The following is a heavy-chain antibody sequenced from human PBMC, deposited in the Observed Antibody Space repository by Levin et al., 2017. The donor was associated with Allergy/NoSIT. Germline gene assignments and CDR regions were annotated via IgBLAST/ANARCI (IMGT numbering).Heavy chain of an antibody. CDR2: ISSSSSTI. CDR1: GFSFSTYS. CDR3: ARDLSCVTTGCLDAEYFQD. J-gene: IGHJ1*01. V-gene: IGHV3-48*02. Sequence: PGGSLRLSCVASGFSFSTYSMNWVRQAPGKGLEWVSYISSSSSTIHYADSVKGRFTISRDNAKNSLYLQMNSLRDEDTAVYYCARDLSCVTTGCLDAEYFQDWGQGALVTVSS. D-gene: IGHD3-22*01.